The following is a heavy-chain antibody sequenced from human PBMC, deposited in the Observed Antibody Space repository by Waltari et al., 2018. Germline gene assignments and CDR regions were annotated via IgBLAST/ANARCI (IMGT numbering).Heavy chain of an antibody. CDR3: ARVNRRITIFGVVLNWFDP. Sequence: QVQLQESGPGLVKPSETLSLTCTVSGYSISSGYYWGWIRQPPGKGLEWIGSIYHIGITYYNPSLKSRVTISVDTSKNQFSLKLSSVTAADTAVYYCARVNRRITIFGVVLNWFDPWGQGTLVTVSS. D-gene: IGHD3-3*01. V-gene: IGHV4-38-2*02. CDR1: GYSISSGYY. J-gene: IGHJ5*02. CDR2: IYHIGIT.